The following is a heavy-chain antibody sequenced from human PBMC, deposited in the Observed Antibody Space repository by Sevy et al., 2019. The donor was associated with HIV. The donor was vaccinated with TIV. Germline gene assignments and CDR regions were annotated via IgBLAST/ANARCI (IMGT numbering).Heavy chain of an antibody. CDR1: GFTFSSYA. CDR2: ISGSGGST. Sequence: GGSLRLSCAASGFTFSSYAMSWVRQAPGKGLEWVSAISGSGGSTYYADSVKGRFTISRDNSKNTLYLQMNSLRAEDTAVYYCAKGSSSGWYEYYYCYMDVWGKGTTVTVSS. V-gene: IGHV3-23*01. CDR3: AKGSSSGWYEYYYCYMDV. D-gene: IGHD6-19*01. J-gene: IGHJ6*03.